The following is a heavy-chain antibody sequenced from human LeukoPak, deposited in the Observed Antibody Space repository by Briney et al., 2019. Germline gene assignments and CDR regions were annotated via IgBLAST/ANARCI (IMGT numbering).Heavy chain of an antibody. CDR2: IYHSGST. Sequence: SETLSLTCTVSGYSISSGYYWGWIRQPPGKGLEWIGSIYHSGSTYYNPSLKSRVTISVDTSKNQFSLKLSSVTAADTAVYYCARLDYGDYAGAFDIWGQGTMVTVSS. V-gene: IGHV4-38-2*02. CDR3: ARLDYGDYAGAFDI. D-gene: IGHD4-17*01. J-gene: IGHJ3*02. CDR1: GYSISSGYY.